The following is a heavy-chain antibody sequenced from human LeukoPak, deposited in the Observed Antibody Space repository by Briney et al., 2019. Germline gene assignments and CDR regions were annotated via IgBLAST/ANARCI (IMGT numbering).Heavy chain of an antibody. V-gene: IGHV3-9*01. CDR3: AKEGGYDILTHSSGNYGMDV. D-gene: IGHD3-9*01. J-gene: IGHJ6*02. CDR1: GFTFDDYA. Sequence: PGGSLRLSCAASGFTFDDYAMHWVRQAPGKGLEWVSGISWNSGSIGYADSVKGRFTISRDNAKNSLYLQMNSLRAEDTALYYCAKEGGYDILTHSSGNYGMDVWGQGTTVTVSS. CDR2: ISWNSGSI.